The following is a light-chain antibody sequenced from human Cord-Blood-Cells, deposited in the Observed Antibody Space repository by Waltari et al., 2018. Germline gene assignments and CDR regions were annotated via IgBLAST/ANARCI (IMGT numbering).Light chain of an antibody. CDR2: QDS. CDR3: QAWDSSTAV. Sequence: SYELTQPPSVSVSPGQTASTPSPGDKLGEKYACWYQQKPGQSPVLVIYQDSKRPSGIPERFSGSNSGNTATLTISGTQAMDEADYYCQAWDSSTAVFGGGTKLTVL. CDR1: KLGEKY. V-gene: IGLV3-1*01. J-gene: IGLJ2*01.